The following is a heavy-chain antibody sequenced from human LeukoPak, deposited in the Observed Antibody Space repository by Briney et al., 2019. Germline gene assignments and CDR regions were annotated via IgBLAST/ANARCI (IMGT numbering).Heavy chain of an antibody. D-gene: IGHD3-9*01. CDR2: INPNSGGT. CDR1: GYTFTKFY. CDR3: ARSPDILTGEKFDY. Sequence: GASVKVSCMSSGYTFTKFYMHWVRQAPGQGLEWMGWINPNSGGTNYAQKFQDRVTMTRDTSISTVYMELSRLRSDDTAVYYCARSPDILTGEKFDYWGQGTLVTVSS. J-gene: IGHJ4*02. V-gene: IGHV1-2*02.